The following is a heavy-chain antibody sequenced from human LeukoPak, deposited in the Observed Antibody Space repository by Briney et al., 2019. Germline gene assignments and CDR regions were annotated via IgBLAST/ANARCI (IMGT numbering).Heavy chain of an antibody. CDR2: IIPILGIA. J-gene: IGHJ5*02. Sequence: SVKVSCKASGGTFSSYAISWVRQAPGQGLEWMGRIIPILGIANYAQKFQGRVTITADKSTSTAYMQLSSLSSEDTAVYYCARGIYNPIEYSISHNWFDPWGQGTLVTVSS. V-gene: IGHV1-69*04. CDR3: ARGIYNPIEYSISHNWFDP. CDR1: GGTFSSYA. D-gene: IGHD6-6*01.